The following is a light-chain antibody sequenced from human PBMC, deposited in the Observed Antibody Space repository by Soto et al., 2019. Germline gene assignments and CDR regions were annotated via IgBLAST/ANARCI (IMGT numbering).Light chain of an antibody. Sequence: ETVLTQSPATLSVSPGERATLSCRASQSVRSNLAWYQQKPGQAPRLLVYDASTRATGVPDRFSGSGSGTEFTLTISRLEPEDFAVYYCQQYAYEPLTFGGGTKVDIK. J-gene: IGKJ4*01. CDR1: QSVRSN. CDR3: QQYAYEPLT. CDR2: DAS. V-gene: IGKV3-20*01.